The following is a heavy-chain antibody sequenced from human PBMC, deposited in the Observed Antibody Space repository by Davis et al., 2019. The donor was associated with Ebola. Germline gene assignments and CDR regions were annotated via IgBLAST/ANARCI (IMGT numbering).Heavy chain of an antibody. Sequence: GSLRLSCTVSGGSISSYYWSWIRQPPGKGLEWIGYIYYSGSTNYNPSLKSRVTISVDTSKNQFSLKLSSVTAADTAVYYCARAVDCSGGSCPRSAGRDYYYYGMDVWGQGTTVTVSS. CDR1: GGSISSYY. CDR3: ARAVDCSGGSCPRSAGRDYYYYGMDV. J-gene: IGHJ6*02. D-gene: IGHD2-15*01. V-gene: IGHV4-59*01. CDR2: IYYSGST.